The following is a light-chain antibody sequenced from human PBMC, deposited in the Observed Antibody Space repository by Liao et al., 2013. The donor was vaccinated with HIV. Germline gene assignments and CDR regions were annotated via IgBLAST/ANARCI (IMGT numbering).Light chain of an antibody. CDR3: QAWDRNTAI. Sequence: SYEVTQPPSVSVSPGQTATITCSGDKLGDKYVCWYQQRPGQSPVMVIYQDIKRPSGIPERFSGSNSGNTATLTISGTQPMDEADYYCQAWDRNTAIFGGGTKLTVL. CDR2: QDI. J-gene: IGLJ2*01. V-gene: IGLV3-1*01. CDR1: KLGDKY.